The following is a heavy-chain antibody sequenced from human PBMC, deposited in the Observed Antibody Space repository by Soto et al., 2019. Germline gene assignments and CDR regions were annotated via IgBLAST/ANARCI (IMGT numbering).Heavy chain of an antibody. Sequence: GESLKISCKGSGYSFTSYWIGWVRQMPGKGLEWMGIIYPGDSDTRYSPSFQGQVIISADKSISTAYLQWSSLKASGTAMYYCARGHDSSGYYRGAFDIWGQGTMVTVSS. J-gene: IGHJ3*02. CDR3: ARGHDSSGYYRGAFDI. CDR2: IYPGDSDT. CDR1: GYSFTSYW. D-gene: IGHD3-22*01. V-gene: IGHV5-51*01.